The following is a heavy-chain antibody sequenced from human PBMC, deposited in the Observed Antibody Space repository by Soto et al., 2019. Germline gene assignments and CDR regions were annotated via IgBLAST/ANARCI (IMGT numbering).Heavy chain of an antibody. D-gene: IGHD4-17*01. CDR1: GGSISSGGYY. Sequence: QVQLQESGPGLVKPSQTLSLTCTVSGGSISSGGYYWTWIRQHPGKGLEWIGYIYYTGITYYNPSLKSRVTISVGTSKNQFSLQLTSVTAADTAVYYCARAPTVPSGFDYWGQGTLVTVSS. V-gene: IGHV4-31*03. CDR2: IYYTGIT. CDR3: ARAPTVPSGFDY. J-gene: IGHJ4*02.